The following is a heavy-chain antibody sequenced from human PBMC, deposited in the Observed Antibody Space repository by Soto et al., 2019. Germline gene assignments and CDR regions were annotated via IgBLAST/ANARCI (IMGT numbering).Heavy chain of an antibody. CDR3: ARPKDYDDCLDL. CDR2: ISTDNGNT. D-gene: IGHD3-22*01. CDR1: GYTFTSSG. V-gene: IGHV1-18*01. Sequence: ASVKVSCKASGYTFTSSGISWVRQAPGQGLEWMGWISTDNGNTNYAQHLQGRVSMTTDTSTSTAYMDLRSLRSDDTAVYDCARPKDYDDCLDLWGQGTLVTVSS. J-gene: IGHJ4*02.